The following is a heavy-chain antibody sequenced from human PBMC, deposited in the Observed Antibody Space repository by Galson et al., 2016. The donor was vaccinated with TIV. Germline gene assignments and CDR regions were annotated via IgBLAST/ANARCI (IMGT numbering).Heavy chain of an antibody. CDR3: ARDRMWEEVLGAFNI. J-gene: IGHJ3*02. CDR2: VWYEETNK. CDR1: GFTFSSYG. Sequence: SLRLSCAASGFTFSSYGLHWVRQAPGKGLEWVAVVWYEETNKFYADSVNGRFTISRDNSKNTVYLQMNSLRAEDTAVYYCARDRMWEEVLGAFNIWGQGTMVTVSS. D-gene: IGHD1-26*01. V-gene: IGHV3-33*01.